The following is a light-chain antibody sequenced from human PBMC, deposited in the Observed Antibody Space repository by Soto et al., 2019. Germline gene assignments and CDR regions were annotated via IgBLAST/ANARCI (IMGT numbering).Light chain of an antibody. CDR1: QGISSW. V-gene: IGKV1-12*01. CDR2: AAS. Sequence: DLQMTQSPSSVSASVGDRVTITCRASQGISSWLAWFQQKPGEAPRLLIYAASSLHSGVPSRFSGSGSGTYFTLTISSLQPDDFATYYCQQGNSFPLTFGGGTKVEIK. J-gene: IGKJ4*01. CDR3: QQGNSFPLT.